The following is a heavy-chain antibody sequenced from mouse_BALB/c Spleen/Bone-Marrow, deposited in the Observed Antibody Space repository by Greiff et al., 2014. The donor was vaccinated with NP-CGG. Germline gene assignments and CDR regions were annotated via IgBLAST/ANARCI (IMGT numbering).Heavy chain of an antibody. D-gene: IGHD1-3*01. CDR2: IDPSDSYT. CDR1: GYTFTTYW. V-gene: IGHV1-69*02. CDR3: ARGGDNYAWFPY. J-gene: IGHJ3*01. Sequence: QVQLKESGAEFVKPGASVKLSCKASGYTFTTYWMHWVKQRPGQGLEWIGQIDPSDSYTNYSQKFKGKATLTVDKSSSTAYMQLSSLSSEDSAVYYGARGGDNYAWFPYWGQGTLVTVSA.